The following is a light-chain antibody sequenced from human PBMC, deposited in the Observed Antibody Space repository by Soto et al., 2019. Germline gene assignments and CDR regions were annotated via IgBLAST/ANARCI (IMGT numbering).Light chain of an antibody. CDR3: QQYGSSPMT. Sequence: EIVMTQSPATLSVSPGERATLSCRASQSVGSYLAWYQQKPGQAPRLLAYGASSRTTGIPDRFSGSGSGTDFTLTISRLEPEDFAVYYCQQYGSSPMTFGQGTKVDIK. CDR1: QSVGSY. J-gene: IGKJ1*01. V-gene: IGKV3-20*01. CDR2: GAS.